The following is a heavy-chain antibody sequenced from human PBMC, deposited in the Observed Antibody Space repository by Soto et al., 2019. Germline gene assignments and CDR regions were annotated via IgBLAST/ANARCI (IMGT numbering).Heavy chain of an antibody. Sequence: ASVKVSCKASGGTFSSYAISWVRQAPGQGLEWMGGINPSGGSTSYAQKFQGRVTMTRDTSTSTVYMELSSLRSEDTAVYYCARDPLVLRFLEWLSPSYGMDVWGQGTTVTVSS. V-gene: IGHV1-46*01. CDR2: INPSGGST. CDR3: ARDPLVLRFLEWLSPSYGMDV. D-gene: IGHD3-3*01. CDR1: GGTFSSYA. J-gene: IGHJ6*02.